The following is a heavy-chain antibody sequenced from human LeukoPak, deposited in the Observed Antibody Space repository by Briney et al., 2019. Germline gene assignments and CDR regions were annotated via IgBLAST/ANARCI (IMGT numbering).Heavy chain of an antibody. D-gene: IGHD3-10*02. CDR1: GFTFSTYS. V-gene: IGHV3-21*01. CDR3: AELGITMIGGV. CDR2: ISSSSTYI. J-gene: IGHJ6*04. Sequence: PGGSLRLSCAASGFTFSTYSMNWVRQAPGKGPEWVSSISSSSTYIDYSDSVKGRFTISRDNAKNSLYLQMNSLRAEDTAVYYCAELGITMIGGVWGKGTTVTISS.